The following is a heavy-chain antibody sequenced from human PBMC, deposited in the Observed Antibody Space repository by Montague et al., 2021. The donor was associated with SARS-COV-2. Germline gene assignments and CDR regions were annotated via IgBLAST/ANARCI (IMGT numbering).Heavy chain of an antibody. CDR2: SYYMSQWSN. Sequence: CAISGDSVGVEDARCRWVEQTPAIDLDQLRISYYMSQWSNDYAVSVRSRIIINPDTSTNQFSLQLSSVTPEDTAVYFCARERWAVGVSFDYWGQGTLVTVSS. D-gene: IGHD1-26*01. V-gene: IGHV6-1*01. J-gene: IGHJ4*02. CDR1: GDSVGVEDAR. CDR3: ARERWAVGVSFDY.